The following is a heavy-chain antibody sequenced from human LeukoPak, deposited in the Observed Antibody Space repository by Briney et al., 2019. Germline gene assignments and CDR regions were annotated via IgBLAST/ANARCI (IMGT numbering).Heavy chain of an antibody. CDR3: ARDPHALDF. V-gene: IGHV3-48*02. CDR1: GFSFSTYS. Sequence: GGSLRLSCAASGFSFSTYSMNWVRQAPWKGLEWVSYIHKSGTITYYRDSVKGRFTISRDNAKNSLYLQMNSLRDEDTAVYYCARDPHALDFWGQGTLVTVSS. J-gene: IGHJ4*02. CDR2: IHKSGTIT.